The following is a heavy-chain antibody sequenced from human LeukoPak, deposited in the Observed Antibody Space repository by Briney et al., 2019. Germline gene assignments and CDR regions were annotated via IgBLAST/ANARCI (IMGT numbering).Heavy chain of an antibody. D-gene: IGHD2-2*01. Sequence: SVKVSCKASGGTFSSYAISWVRQAPGQGLEWMGGIIPIFGTANYAQKFQGRVTITADESTSTAYMEPSSLRSEDTAVYYCATSESGAIVVVPWSFDYWGQGTLVTVSS. J-gene: IGHJ4*02. V-gene: IGHV1-69*13. CDR3: ATSESGAIVVVPWSFDY. CDR2: IIPIFGTA. CDR1: GGTFSSYA.